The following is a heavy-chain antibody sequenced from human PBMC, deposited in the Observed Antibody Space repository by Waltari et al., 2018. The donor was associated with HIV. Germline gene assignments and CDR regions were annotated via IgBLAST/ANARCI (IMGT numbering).Heavy chain of an antibody. CDR1: GGSISSNSYF. Sequence: QSQLQVSDPGLVKPSETLSLTCTVSGGSISSNSYFWAWFRQPPGKGLEWIGTISHTYGATANNPPLNSRVIITGDRADDRSSVRTSPVTAEGTAVYYCARQRGAGLWYCDLWSRCSLGSVSS. D-gene: IGHD3-10*01. J-gene: IGHJ2*01. V-gene: IGHV4-39*01. CDR3: ARQRGAGLWYCDL. CDR2: ISHTYGAT.